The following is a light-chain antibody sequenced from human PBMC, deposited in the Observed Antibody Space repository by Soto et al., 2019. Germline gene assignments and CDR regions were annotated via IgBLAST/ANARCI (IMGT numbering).Light chain of an antibody. Sequence: QSALTQPASVSGSPGQSITIAFTGTNSDVGGYNYVSWYQQHPGKAPELMIYEVSHRPSGVSNRFSGSKSDNTASLTISGLQAEDEADYYCSSYTSISTLYVLGTGTKVTVL. J-gene: IGLJ1*01. V-gene: IGLV2-14*01. CDR1: NSDVGGYNY. CDR2: EVS. CDR3: SSYTSISTLYV.